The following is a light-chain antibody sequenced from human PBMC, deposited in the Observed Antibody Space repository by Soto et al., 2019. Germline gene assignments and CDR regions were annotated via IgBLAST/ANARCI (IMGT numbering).Light chain of an antibody. CDR2: GAS. Sequence: EIVMTQSPATLSVSPGERATLSCRASQSVSSNLAGYQQKPGQAPRLLIYGASTRATGIPARSSGSGSGTEFTLTISSLQSEDFAVYYCQQYNNWPPANTFGQGTKLEIK. J-gene: IGKJ2*01. V-gene: IGKV3-15*01. CDR3: QQYNNWPPANT. CDR1: QSVSSN.